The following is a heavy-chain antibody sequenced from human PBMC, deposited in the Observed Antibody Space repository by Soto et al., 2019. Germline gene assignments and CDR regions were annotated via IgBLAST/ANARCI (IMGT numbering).Heavy chain of an antibody. CDR2: IWYDGSNK. J-gene: IGHJ6*02. V-gene: IGHV3-33*01. D-gene: IGHD6-13*01. Sequence: SLRLSCAASGFTFSSYGMHWVRQAPGKGLEWVAVIWYDGSNKYYADSVKGRFTISRDNSKNTLYLQMNSLRAEDTAVYYCARVDVGSSWSYGMDVWGQGTTVTVSS. CDR3: ARVDVGSSWSYGMDV. CDR1: GFTFSSYG.